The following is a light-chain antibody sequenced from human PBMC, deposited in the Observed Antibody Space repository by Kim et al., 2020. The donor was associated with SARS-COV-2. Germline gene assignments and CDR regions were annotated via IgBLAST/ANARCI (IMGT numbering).Light chain of an antibody. CDR2: TAS. Sequence: DIQMTQSPSTLSASVGDRVTITCRASQSISSYLAWYQQKPGKAPKPLIYTASSLESGVPSRFSGSVSGTEFTLIISSLQPDDFATYYCQQYLDYPLTFGGGTKVDIK. CDR3: QQYLDYPLT. CDR1: QSISSY. J-gene: IGKJ4*01. V-gene: IGKV1-5*03.